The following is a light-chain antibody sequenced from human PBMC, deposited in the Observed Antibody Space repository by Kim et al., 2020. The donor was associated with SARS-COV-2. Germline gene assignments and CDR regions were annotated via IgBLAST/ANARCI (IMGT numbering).Light chain of an antibody. Sequence: GERHTLDCRASQRVSSSYLAWYQQKTGQAPRLLIYGAYRRATGIPDRFSGSGSGTDYTLTSSRLEPEDFAVYYCQQYGSSTPSITFGQETRLGIK. V-gene: IGKV3-20*01. CDR2: GAY. CDR1: QRVSSSY. J-gene: IGKJ5*01. CDR3: QQYGSSTPSIT.